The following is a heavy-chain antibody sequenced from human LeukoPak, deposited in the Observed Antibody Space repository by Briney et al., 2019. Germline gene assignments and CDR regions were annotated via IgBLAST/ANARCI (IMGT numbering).Heavy chain of an antibody. Sequence: QSSGTLSLTCAISGASINDNNWWTWVRQPPGKGLEWIGEIFHSGRTNYNPSLKSRVTISVDKSKNQFSVELTSVTAADTAMYYCAKTEPLAGTVDYWGQGTLVTVSS. D-gene: IGHD6-19*01. J-gene: IGHJ4*02. CDR2: IFHSGRT. V-gene: IGHV4-4*02. CDR3: AKTEPLAGTVDY. CDR1: GASINDNNW.